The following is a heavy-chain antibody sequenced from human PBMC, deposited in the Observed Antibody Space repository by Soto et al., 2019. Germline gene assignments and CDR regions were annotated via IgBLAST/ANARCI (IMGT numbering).Heavy chain of an antibody. CDR2: INAFNGDT. Sequence: QVPLVQSGAEVKKPGASVKVSCKASGYAFSSYGISWVRQAPGQGLEWMGWINAFNGDTNYPQKLQGRVTMTTDTSTTTAYMELRSLRSDDTAVYYCARDSSVYGMDVWGQGTTVTVSS. J-gene: IGHJ6*02. D-gene: IGHD3-10*01. CDR1: GYAFSSYG. V-gene: IGHV1-18*04. CDR3: ARDSSVYGMDV.